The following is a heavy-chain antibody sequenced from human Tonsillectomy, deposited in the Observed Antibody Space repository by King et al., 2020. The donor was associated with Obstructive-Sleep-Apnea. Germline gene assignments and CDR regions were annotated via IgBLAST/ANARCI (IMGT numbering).Heavy chain of an antibody. V-gene: IGHV3-30*02. J-gene: IGHJ4*02. CDR1: GFTFSSYG. D-gene: IGHD6-13*01. Sequence: VQLVESGGGVVQPGRSLRLSCAASGFTFSSYGMHWVRQAPGKGLEWVAYIRYDGSNKYYEDSVKGRLTISRDNSKNTLYLQMNSLRAEDTAVYYCAKDRTPYLMYSSPEYWGQGTLVTVSS. CDR2: IRYDGSNK. CDR3: AKDRTPYLMYSSPEY.